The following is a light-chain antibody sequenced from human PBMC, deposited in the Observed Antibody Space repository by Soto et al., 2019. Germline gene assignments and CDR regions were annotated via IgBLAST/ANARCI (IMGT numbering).Light chain of an antibody. V-gene: IGLV1-51*01. CDR3: GTWDGSLNIGV. Sequence: QSVLTQPPSVSAAPGQTVTISCSGSSSNMGNNDVSWYQQLPGTVPKLLIYDTDQRPSGIPDRFSGSKSGTSATLAITGLRTGDEADYFCGTWDGSLNIGVFGGGTELTVL. CDR1: SSNMGNND. J-gene: IGLJ3*02. CDR2: DTD.